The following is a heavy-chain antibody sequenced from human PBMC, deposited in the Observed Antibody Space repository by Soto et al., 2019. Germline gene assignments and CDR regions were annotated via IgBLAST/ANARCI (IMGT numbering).Heavy chain of an antibody. D-gene: IGHD2-21*02. J-gene: IGHJ4*02. CDR1: GFTFSSYS. CDR3: ARVPQEVVTAMD. CDR2: ISSSSSYI. Sequence: PGGSLRLSCAASGFTFSSYSMNWVRQAPGKGLEWVSSISSSSSYIYYADSVKGRFTISRDNAKNSLYLQMNSLRAEDTAVYYCARVPQEVVTAMDGGQGTLVTVSS. V-gene: IGHV3-21*01.